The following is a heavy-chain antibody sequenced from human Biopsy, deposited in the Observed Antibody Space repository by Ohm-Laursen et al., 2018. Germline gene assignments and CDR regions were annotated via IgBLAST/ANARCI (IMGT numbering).Heavy chain of an antibody. V-gene: IGHV3-11*01. CDR1: GFTFSDYY. CDR3: ARDWGGDYGGNIDYYYFYGMDV. Sequence: GSLRLSCAASGFTFSDYYMSWVRQAPGQGLEWLSYISRSGSIIDYADSVKGRFTISRDNAQNTLYLQMNSLRADDTAVYYCARDWGGDYGGNIDYYYFYGMDVRGQGTTATVSS. D-gene: IGHD4-23*01. J-gene: IGHJ6*02. CDR2: ISRSGSII.